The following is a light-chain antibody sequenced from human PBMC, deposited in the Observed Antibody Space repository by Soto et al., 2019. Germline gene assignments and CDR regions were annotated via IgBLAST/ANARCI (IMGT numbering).Light chain of an antibody. J-gene: IGKJ4*02. CDR3: QQAKSFPRT. CDR1: QGIGSW. V-gene: IGKV1D-12*01. Sequence: DIQMTQSPSSVSASVGDRVTITCRASQGIGSWLAWYQQKPGKAPKLLIDPASSLQSGVPSRFRGSGSGTDFTLTISSLQSEDFATYSCQQAKSFPRTFGGGTRLEVK. CDR2: PAS.